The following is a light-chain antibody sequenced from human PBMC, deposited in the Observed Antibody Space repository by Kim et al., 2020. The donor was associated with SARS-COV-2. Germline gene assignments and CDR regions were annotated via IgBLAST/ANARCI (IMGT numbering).Light chain of an antibody. V-gene: IGLV10-54*04. CDR1: RNKVGDQG. CDR2: RDN. Sequence: QTATRTCTGNRNKVGDQGATWLQQHQGHPPNLLSYRDNNRPSGISERFSASRSGDTDFLTITGLQPEDEADYYCSAWDSSLSVWLFGGGTKVTVL. CDR3: SAWDSSLSVWL. J-gene: IGLJ3*02.